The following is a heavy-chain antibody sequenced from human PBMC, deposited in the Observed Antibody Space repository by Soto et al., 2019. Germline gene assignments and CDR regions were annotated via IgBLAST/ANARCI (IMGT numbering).Heavy chain of an antibody. V-gene: IGHV1-8*01. CDR3: ARTLYGDNVDY. CDR1: GYTFTSYD. D-gene: IGHD4-17*01. J-gene: IGHJ4*02. Sequence: QVQLVQSGAEVKKPGASVKVSCKASGYTFTSYDINWVRQATGQGLEWMGWMNPNSGNTGYAQKFQGTVTKTRNTSISTAYMELRSLRPDDTAVYYCARTLYGDNVDYWGQGTLVTVSP. CDR2: MNPNSGNT.